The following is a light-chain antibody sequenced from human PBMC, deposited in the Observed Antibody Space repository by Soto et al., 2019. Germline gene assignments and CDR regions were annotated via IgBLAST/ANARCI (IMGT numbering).Light chain of an antibody. CDR1: TGAVTRTHY. CDR3: LLLDSGTLRV. V-gene: IGLV7-46*01. Sequence: QAVVTQEPSLTVSPGGTVTLTCGSSTGAVTRTHYPYWFQQKPGQAPRTLIYDTDNRYSWTPARFSGSLLGGQAALTLSGAQPEDEADYYCLLLDSGTLRVFGAGTKLTVL. CDR2: DTD. J-gene: IGLJ1*01.